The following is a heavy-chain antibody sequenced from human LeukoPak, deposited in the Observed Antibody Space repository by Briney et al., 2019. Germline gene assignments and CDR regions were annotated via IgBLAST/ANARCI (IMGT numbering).Heavy chain of an antibody. D-gene: IGHD6-13*01. CDR3: ARYIAAAGTYYYYYYGMDV. Sequence: SETLSPTCTVSGGSISSSSYYWGWIRQPPGKGLEWIWGIYYSGSTYYNPSLKSRVTISVDTSKNQFSLKLSSVTAADTAVYYCARYIAAAGTYYYYYYGMDVWGQGTTVTVSS. V-gene: IGHV4-39*01. J-gene: IGHJ6*01. CDR1: GGSISSSSYY. CDR2: IYYSGST.